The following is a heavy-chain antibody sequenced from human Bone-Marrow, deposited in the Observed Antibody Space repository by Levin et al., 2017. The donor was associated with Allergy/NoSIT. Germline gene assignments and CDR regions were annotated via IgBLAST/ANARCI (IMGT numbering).Heavy chain of an antibody. CDR3: ARHPEKYNSPFFHYYLYMDV. V-gene: IGHV4-39*01. CDR1: GVSSLSSNIY. Sequence: SETLSLTCTLSGVSSLSSNIYWGWIRQSPGKGLEWIGSITFSGSSYYNPSLNRRITMYVDASKSQIFLNLRSVTAADTALYYCARHPEKYNSPFFHYYLYMDVWGKGTTVTVSS. CDR2: ITFSGSS. J-gene: IGHJ6*03. D-gene: IGHD6-19*01.